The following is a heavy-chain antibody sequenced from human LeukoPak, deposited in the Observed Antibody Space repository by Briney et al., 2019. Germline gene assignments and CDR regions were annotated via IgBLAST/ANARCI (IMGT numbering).Heavy chain of an antibody. D-gene: IGHD5-24*01. CDR1: DYSISSGYGYY. J-gene: IGHJ4*02. CDR2: IYHGGIT. Sequence: SETLSLTCTVSDYSISSGYGYYWGWIRQPPGKGLEWIGNIYHGGITYYNHFNSSLNIRGTISIDTSKTQFSLKLSSVPAADTAVYYCARSRGWLQSHPLGYWGQGTLVTVSS. V-gene: IGHV4-38-2*02. CDR3: ARSRGWLQSHPLGY.